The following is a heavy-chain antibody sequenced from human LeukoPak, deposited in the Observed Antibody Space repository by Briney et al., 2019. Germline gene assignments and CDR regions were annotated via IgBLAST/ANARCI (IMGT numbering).Heavy chain of an antibody. D-gene: IGHD6-13*01. Sequence: AGGSLRLSCAASGFTFSNAWMSWVRQAPGKGLEWVGRIKTKTDGGTTDYAAHVKGKFTISRDDSKSTLYLQINSLKTDDTAVYYCTTPPRYDSRGYCGQGTLVTVSS. CDR3: TTPPRYDSRGY. CDR1: GFTFSNAW. CDR2: IKTKTDGGTT. V-gene: IGHV3-15*01. J-gene: IGHJ4*02.